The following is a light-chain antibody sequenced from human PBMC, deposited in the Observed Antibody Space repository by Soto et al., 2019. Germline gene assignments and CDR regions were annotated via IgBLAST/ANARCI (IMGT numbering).Light chain of an antibody. J-gene: IGKJ5*01. Sequence: EIAMTQSPATLSVSLGERATLSGRASQYISNNLAWYQQRPGQAPSLLIYGASTRATGVPARFSGSGSGTDFLLTISGMHSEDSAVYYCPQYHHCSSITFGQGTRLEIK. CDR2: GAS. V-gene: IGKV3-15*01. CDR1: QYISNN. CDR3: PQYHHCSSIT.